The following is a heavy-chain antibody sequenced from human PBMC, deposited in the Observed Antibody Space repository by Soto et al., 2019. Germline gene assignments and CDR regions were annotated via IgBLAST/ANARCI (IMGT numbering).Heavy chain of an antibody. V-gene: IGHV1-69*05. J-gene: IGHJ4*02. D-gene: IGHD6-19*01. CDR1: GGTFSSYA. Sequence: GASVKVSCKASGGTFSSYAISWVRQAPGQGLEWMGGIIPIFGTANYAQKFQGRVTMTTDTSTSTAYMELSSLRSDDTAVYYCAVIAVAGMLRDYWGQGTLVTVSS. CDR3: AVIAVAGMLRDY. CDR2: IIPIFGTA.